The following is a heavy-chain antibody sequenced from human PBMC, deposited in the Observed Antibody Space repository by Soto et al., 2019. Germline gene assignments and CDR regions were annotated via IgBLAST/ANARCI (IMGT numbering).Heavy chain of an antibody. V-gene: IGHV4-59*01. J-gene: IGHJ4*02. CDR3: ARGDSWYGLYYYDY. CDR1: GGSISSYY. Sequence: SETLSLTCTVSGGSISSYYWSWIRQPPGKGLEWIGYIYYSGSTNYNPSLKSRVTISVDTSKNQFSLKLSSVTAADTAVYYCARGDSWYGLYYYDYWGQGTLDTVSS. D-gene: IGHD6-13*01. CDR2: IYYSGST.